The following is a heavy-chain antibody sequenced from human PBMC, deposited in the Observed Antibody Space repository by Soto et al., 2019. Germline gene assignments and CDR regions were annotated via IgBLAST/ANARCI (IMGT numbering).Heavy chain of an antibody. J-gene: IGHJ4*02. Sequence: SETLSLTCSVSGVSIRSYFWSWIRQPPGKGLEWIGYTYYTADTKYSPSFESRATISADPSKKQFSLSLSPVSAADTALYFCAGSKNRGESIDYWGQGALVTVS. CDR3: AGSKNRGESIDY. CDR2: TYYTADT. V-gene: IGHV4-59*01. CDR1: GVSIRSYF. D-gene: IGHD3-10*01.